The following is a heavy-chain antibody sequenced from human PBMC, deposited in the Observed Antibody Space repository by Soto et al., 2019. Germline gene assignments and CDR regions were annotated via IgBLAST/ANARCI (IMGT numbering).Heavy chain of an antibody. CDR2: IIPIFGTA. V-gene: IGHV1-69*13. Sequence: ASVKVSCKASGGTFSSYAISWVRQAPGQGLEWMGGIIPIFGTANYAQKFQGRVTITADESTSTAYMELSSLRSEDTAVYYCAREGYCSGGSCRPGIDYWGQGTLVTVSS. D-gene: IGHD2-15*01. CDR1: GGTFSSYA. J-gene: IGHJ4*02. CDR3: AREGYCSGGSCRPGIDY.